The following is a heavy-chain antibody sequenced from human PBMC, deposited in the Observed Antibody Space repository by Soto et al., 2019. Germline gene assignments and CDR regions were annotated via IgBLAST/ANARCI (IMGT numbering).Heavy chain of an antibody. CDR1: GYTFTSYG. CDR3: ARPNLYDFWSGYYPQGGYFDY. V-gene: IGHV1-18*04. J-gene: IGHJ4*02. Sequence: ASVKVSCKASGYTFTSYGISWVRQAPGQGLEWMGWISAYNGNTNYAQKLQGRVTMTTDTSTSTAYMELRSLRSDDTAVYYCARPNLYDFWSGYYPQGGYFDYWGQGTLVTVSS. CDR2: ISAYNGNT. D-gene: IGHD3-3*01.